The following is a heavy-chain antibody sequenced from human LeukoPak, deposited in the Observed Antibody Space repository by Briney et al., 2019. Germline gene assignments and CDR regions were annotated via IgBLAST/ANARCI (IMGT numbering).Heavy chain of an antibody. Sequence: AASVKVSCKASGGTFSSYAISWVRQAPGQGLEWMGGIIPIFGTANYAQKFQGRVTITADESTSTAYMELSSLRSEDTAVYYCARAYYYDRDWFDPWGQGTLVTVSS. J-gene: IGHJ5*02. CDR3: ARAYYYDRDWFDP. D-gene: IGHD3-22*01. V-gene: IGHV1-69*13. CDR1: GGTFSSYA. CDR2: IIPIFGTA.